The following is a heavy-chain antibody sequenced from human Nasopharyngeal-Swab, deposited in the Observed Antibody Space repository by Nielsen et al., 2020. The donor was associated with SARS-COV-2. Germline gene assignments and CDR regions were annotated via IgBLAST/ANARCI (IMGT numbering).Heavy chain of an antibody. V-gene: IGHV3-21*01. J-gene: IGHJ6*02. CDR3: ARDGLDYDFWSTYFMDV. Sequence: GESLKISCAASGFTFNNYNFNWVRQAPGKGLEWVSSTSSSSGYIYYADSVKGRFTISRDNAKHSLYLQMNSLRAEDTAVYYCARDGLDYDFWSTYFMDVWGQGTTVTVSS. CDR1: GFTFNNYN. CDR2: TSSSSGYI. D-gene: IGHD3-3*01.